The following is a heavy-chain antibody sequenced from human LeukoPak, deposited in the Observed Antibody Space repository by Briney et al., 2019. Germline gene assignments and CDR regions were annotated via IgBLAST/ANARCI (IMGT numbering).Heavy chain of an antibody. V-gene: IGHV3-66*01. J-gene: IGHJ3*02. CDR1: GFTVTSNY. CDR3: AREGTNRDGYRIHNAFDI. D-gene: IGHD5-24*01. Sequence: GGSLRLSCAASGFTVTSNYMSWVRQAPGKGLEWLSVIYSGGSTYYADSVEGRFTISRDNSKNTLYLQTNGLRAEDTAVYYCAREGTNRDGYRIHNAFDIWGQGTMVTVSS. CDR2: IYSGGST.